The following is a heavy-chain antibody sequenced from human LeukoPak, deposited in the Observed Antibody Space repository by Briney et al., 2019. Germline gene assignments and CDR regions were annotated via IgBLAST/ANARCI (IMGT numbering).Heavy chain of an antibody. J-gene: IGHJ4*02. V-gene: IGHV4-39*07. Sequence: SETLSLTCTVSGGSISSSNYYWGWIRQPPGKGLEWIGSIYYSGDTYYNPSLKSRVTISVDTSKNQFSLKLSSVTAADTAVYYCASDGSGSYGGQGTLVTVSS. CDR2: IYYSGDT. CDR3: ASDGSGSY. D-gene: IGHD3-10*01. CDR1: GGSISSSNYY.